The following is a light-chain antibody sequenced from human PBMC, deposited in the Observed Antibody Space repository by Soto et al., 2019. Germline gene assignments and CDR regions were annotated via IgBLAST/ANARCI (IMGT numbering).Light chain of an antibody. V-gene: IGKV3-11*01. CDR3: QQRSNWLWT. CDR2: DAS. Sequence: EIVLTQSPATLSLSPGERATLSCRASQSVSSYLAWYQQKPGQAPRLLIYDASNRATGIPARFSGSGSGTAFTLTSSRLEPEDFGVYSCQQRSNWLWTFGQGTKVEIK. J-gene: IGKJ1*01. CDR1: QSVSSY.